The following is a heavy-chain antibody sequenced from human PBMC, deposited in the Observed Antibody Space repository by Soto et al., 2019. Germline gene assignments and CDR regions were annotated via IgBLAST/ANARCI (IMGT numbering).Heavy chain of an antibody. D-gene: IGHD1-26*01. V-gene: IGHV3-15*04. CDR1: GFTLSDAW. CDR2: IASKPAGGST. J-gene: IGHJ4*02. Sequence: EVQLVESGGGLVKPGGSLRLSCVASGFTLSDAWMTWVRQAPGKGLEWVGRIASKPAGGSTDFAASVRARFTISRDDSGDTLFLQLNSLNTNDTAVYYCIKVGRGYFNLRGQGTLVTVSS. CDR3: IKVGRGYFNL.